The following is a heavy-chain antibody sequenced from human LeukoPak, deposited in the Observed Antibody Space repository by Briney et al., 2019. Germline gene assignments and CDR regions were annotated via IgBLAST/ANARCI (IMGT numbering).Heavy chain of an antibody. D-gene: IGHD3-10*01. CDR2: IIPILGIA. CDR3: ARDAYYGSEGGGY. J-gene: IGHJ4*02. V-gene: IGHV1-69*04. CDR1: GGTFSSYA. Sequence: SVKVSCKASGGTFSSYAISWVRQAPGQGLEWMGRIIPILGIANYAQKFQGRVTITADESTSTAYMELSSLRSEDTAVYYCARDAYYGSEGGGYWGQGTLVTVSS.